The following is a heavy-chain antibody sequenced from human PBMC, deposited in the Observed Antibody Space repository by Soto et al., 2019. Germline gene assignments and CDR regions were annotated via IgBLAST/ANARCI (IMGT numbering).Heavy chain of an antibody. J-gene: IGHJ4*02. CDR1: GYTFTSYD. D-gene: IGHD2-21*02. CDR2: MSPNSGNT. Sequence: ASVKVSCKASGYTFTSYDINWVRQATGQGLEGMGWMSPNSGNTGYAQKFQGRVTMTRNTSIGTAYMALSSLRSEDTAVYYCARGVSCGGDCYGDWGQGTPVTVSS. CDR3: ARGVSCGGDCYGD. V-gene: IGHV1-8*01.